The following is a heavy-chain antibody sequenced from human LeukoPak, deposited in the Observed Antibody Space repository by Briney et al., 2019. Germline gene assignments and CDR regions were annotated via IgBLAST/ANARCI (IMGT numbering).Heavy chain of an antibody. CDR2: IFYSGST. J-gene: IGHJ5*02. CDR1: GGSFSGYY. Sequence: SETLSLTCAVYGGSFSGYYWSWIRQPPGKGLECIGYIFYSGSTYYNPSLKSRVTISVDTSKNQFSLKLSSVTAADTAVYYCARGRGYSYGYNTKNWFDPWGQGTLVTVSS. D-gene: IGHD5-18*01. V-gene: IGHV4-59*08. CDR3: ARGRGYSYGYNTKNWFDP.